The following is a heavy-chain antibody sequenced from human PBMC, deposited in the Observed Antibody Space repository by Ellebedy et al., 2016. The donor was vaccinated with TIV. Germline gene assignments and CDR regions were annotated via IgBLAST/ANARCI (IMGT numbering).Heavy chain of an antibody. CDR2: VSDDGNQV. V-gene: IGHV3-74*01. J-gene: IGHJ5*02. CDR3: AMGAYTYGRALFDP. Sequence: GESLKISCAASGFAFSSSWMHWILQVPGKALVWAARVSDDGNQVKYADSVKGRFTISRDNGRNTLYLQMSSLRAEDTAVYYCAMGAYTYGRALFDPWGQGTSVTVSS. CDR1: GFAFSSSW. D-gene: IGHD5-18*01.